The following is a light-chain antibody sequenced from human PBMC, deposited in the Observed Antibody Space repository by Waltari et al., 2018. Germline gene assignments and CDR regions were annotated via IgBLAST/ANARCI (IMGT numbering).Light chain of an antibody. V-gene: IGKV3-11*01. J-gene: IGKJ3*01. CDR2: ESS. Sequence: EIVLTQSPATLSLSPGERATHPCRASQSVMTYLAWYQQRPGQPPRLLIYESSNRAPGIPARFSGSGSGTDFTLTISSLEPEDSAVYYCQQGTFGPGTKVDI. CDR1: QSVMTY. CDR3: QQGT.